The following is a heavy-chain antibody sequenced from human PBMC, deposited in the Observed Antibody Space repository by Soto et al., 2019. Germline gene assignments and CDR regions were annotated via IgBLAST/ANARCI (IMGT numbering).Heavy chain of an antibody. V-gene: IGHV4-4*07. Sequence: PSETLSLTCTVSGGSISNYYWSWIRQPAGKGLEWIGRIYNSGSTKYNPSLKSRVTMSEDTSKNQFSLNLISVTAADTAVYYCARSGGSFKLDYRGLRTPVTVSS. D-gene: IGHD1-26*01. CDR2: IYNSGST. J-gene: IGHJ4*02. CDR3: ARSGGSFKLDY. CDR1: GGSISNYY.